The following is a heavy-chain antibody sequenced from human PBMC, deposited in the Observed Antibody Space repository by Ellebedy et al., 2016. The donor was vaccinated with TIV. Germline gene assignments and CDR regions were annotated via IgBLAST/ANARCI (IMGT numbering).Heavy chain of an antibody. V-gene: IGHV4-4*02. Sequence: SETLSLTXAVSGDPITGSHWWSWVRQPPGRGLAWIGEIYPGRSANYNPSLKSRVAMSIDESKNGFSLKLSSVTVADTAVYYCARDLGSGRYPGHWGQGTLVTVSS. D-gene: IGHD3-10*01. J-gene: IGHJ4*02. CDR1: GDPITGSHW. CDR2: IYPGRSA. CDR3: ARDLGSGRYPGH.